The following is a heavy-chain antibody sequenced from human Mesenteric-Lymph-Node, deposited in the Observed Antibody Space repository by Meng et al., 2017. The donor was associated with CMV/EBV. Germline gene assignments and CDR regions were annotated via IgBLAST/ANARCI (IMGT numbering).Heavy chain of an antibody. D-gene: IGHD3-3*01. J-gene: IGHJ3*02. Sequence: SETLSLTCTVSGGSISTYYWSWIRQPPGKGLEWIGYIYYSGSTSSNPSLKSRVTISIDTSKNQFSLRLRSVTAADTATYYCASFYDFYAFNIWGRGTMVTVSS. V-gene: IGHV4-59*01. CDR2: IYYSGST. CDR1: GGSISTYY. CDR3: ASFYDFYAFNI.